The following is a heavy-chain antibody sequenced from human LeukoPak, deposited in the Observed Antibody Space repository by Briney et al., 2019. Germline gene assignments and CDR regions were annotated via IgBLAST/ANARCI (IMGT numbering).Heavy chain of an antibody. V-gene: IGHV1-8*03. Sequence: GASVKVSCKASGYTFTGYYMHWVRQATGQGLEWMGWMNPNSGNTGYAQNFQGRVTITRNTSISTAYMELSSLRSEDTAVYYCAIGDWVPERWGQGTVVTVSS. J-gene: IGHJ4*02. CDR2: MNPNSGNT. CDR3: AIGDWVPER. D-gene: IGHD2-2*01. CDR1: GYTFTGYY.